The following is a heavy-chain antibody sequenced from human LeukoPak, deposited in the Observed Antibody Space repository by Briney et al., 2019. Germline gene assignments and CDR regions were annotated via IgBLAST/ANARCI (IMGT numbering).Heavy chain of an antibody. Sequence: ASVKVSCKASGYTFTSYDINWVRQATGQGLEWMGWMNPDSGNTGYAQKFQGRVTMTRNTSISTAYMELSSLRAEDTAVYYCTRTYYDILTGTNWFDPWGQGTLVTVSS. D-gene: IGHD3-9*01. CDR1: GYTFTSYD. V-gene: IGHV1-8*01. CDR3: TRTYYDILTGTNWFDP. CDR2: MNPDSGNT. J-gene: IGHJ5*02.